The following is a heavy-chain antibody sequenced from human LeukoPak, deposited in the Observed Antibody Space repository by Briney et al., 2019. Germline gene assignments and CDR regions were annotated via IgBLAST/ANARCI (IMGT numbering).Heavy chain of an antibody. J-gene: IGHJ4*02. CDR3: ARGLAVSPMAPISDN. Sequence: GGSLRLSCAASGLKFSNYWMSLVGQAPGKGLEWVANIRQDSGDYRFVDSVRGRFTISRDNPDNSLYLQMNSLRVEATAIYYCARGLAVSPMAPISDNWGQGTLVTVSS. D-gene: IGHD3-10*01. CDR1: GLKFSNYW. CDR2: IRQDSGDY. V-gene: IGHV3-7*01.